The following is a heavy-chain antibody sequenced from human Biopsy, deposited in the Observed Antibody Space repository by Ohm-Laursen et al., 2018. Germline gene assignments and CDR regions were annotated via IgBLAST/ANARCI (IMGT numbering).Heavy chain of an antibody. J-gene: IGHJ3*01. CDR3: TRDTTYYAGTTYYDALDV. V-gene: IGHV3-7*01. Sequence: SLRLSCAASGFTFSTYWMTWVRQAPGKGLEWVANIKRDGSQSNHADPVKGRFTISRDNAKISLYLQMNSLRAEDTAVYYCTRDTTYYAGTTYYDALDVWGQGTTVTVSS. CDR1: GFTFSTYW. D-gene: IGHD2/OR15-2a*01. CDR2: IKRDGSQS.